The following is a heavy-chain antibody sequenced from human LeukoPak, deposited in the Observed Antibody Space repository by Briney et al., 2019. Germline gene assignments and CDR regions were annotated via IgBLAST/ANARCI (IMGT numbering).Heavy chain of an antibody. Sequence: SETLSLTCAVYAGSFSGYYWSWIRQPPGKGLEWIGEINHSGSTNYNPSLESRVTISVDTSKNQFSLKLSSVTAADTAVYYCARLARPLVITGGGYFDYWGQGTLVTVSS. CDR1: AGSFSGYY. CDR2: INHSGST. D-gene: IGHD3-22*01. J-gene: IGHJ4*02. V-gene: IGHV4-34*01. CDR3: ARLARPLVITGGGYFDY.